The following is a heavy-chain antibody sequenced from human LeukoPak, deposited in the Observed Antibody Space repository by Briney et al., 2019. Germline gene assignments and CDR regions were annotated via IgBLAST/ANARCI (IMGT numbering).Heavy chain of an antibody. Sequence: GGSLRLSCAASGFTFSNYGMHWVRQPPGKGLEWVAVISLDGGIKYYADSVKGRFTISRDNSQNTLYLQMNSLRAEDTAVYYCAKVASLKSTVVSDWGQGTLVTVSS. CDR1: GFTFSNYG. CDR3: AKVASLKSTVVSD. CDR2: ISLDGGIK. J-gene: IGHJ4*02. D-gene: IGHD4-23*01. V-gene: IGHV3-30*18.